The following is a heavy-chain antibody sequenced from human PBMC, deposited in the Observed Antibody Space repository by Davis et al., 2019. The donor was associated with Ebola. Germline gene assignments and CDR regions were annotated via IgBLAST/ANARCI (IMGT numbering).Heavy chain of an antibody. J-gene: IGHJ4*02. Sequence: SETLSPTCAVYGGSFSGYYWSWIRQPPGKGLEWIGEINHNGSPNYNPSLKSRVTISVDTSKNQFSLKLSSVTAADTAVYYCASHRTGYYGYSWGQGTLVTVSS. D-gene: IGHD1-26*01. CDR3: ASHRTGYYGYS. CDR1: GGSFSGYY. CDR2: INHNGSP. V-gene: IGHV4-34*01.